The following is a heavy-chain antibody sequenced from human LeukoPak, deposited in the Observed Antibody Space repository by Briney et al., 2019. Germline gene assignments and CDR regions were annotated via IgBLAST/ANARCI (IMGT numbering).Heavy chain of an antibody. CDR2: INPNNSGR. D-gene: IGHD3-16*01. J-gene: IGHJ4*02. V-gene: IGHV1-2*02. CDR3: TCGGKAFDY. Sequence: ASVTVSCKASGYTFTGYYMHWVRQAPGQGLEWMGWINPNNSGRNYEQKFQGRVTMTRDTSISTAYMELSRLRSDDTAVYYCTCGGKAFDYWGQGTLVTV. CDR1: GYTFTGYY.